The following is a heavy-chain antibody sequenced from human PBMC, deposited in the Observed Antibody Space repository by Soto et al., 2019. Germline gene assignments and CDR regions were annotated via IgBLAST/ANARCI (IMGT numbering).Heavy chain of an antibody. CDR3: AREQQLATNFDY. D-gene: IGHD6-13*01. Sequence: QVQLVESGGGVVQPGRSLRLSCAASGFTFSSYGMHWVRQAPGKGLEWVAVIWYDGSNKYYADSVKGRFTLSRDNSKNTLYLQMNRLRAEDTAVYYCAREQQLATNFDYWGQGTLVTVSS. V-gene: IGHV3-33*01. CDR1: GFTFSSYG. CDR2: IWYDGSNK. J-gene: IGHJ4*02.